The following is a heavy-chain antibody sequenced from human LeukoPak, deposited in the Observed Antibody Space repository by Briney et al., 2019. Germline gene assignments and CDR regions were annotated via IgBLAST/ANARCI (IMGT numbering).Heavy chain of an antibody. D-gene: IGHD3-10*01. J-gene: IGHJ6*03. CDR2: IIPIFGTA. CDR1: GGTFSSYA. CDR3: ARGRGPPNTNRDFYYYYYMDV. V-gene: IGHV1-69*13. Sequence: GASVKVSCKASGGTFSSYAISWVRQAPGQGLEWMGGIIPIFGTANYAQKFQGRVTITADESTSTAYMELSSLRSEDTALYYCARGRGPPNTNRDFYYYYYMDVWGTGTTVTVSS.